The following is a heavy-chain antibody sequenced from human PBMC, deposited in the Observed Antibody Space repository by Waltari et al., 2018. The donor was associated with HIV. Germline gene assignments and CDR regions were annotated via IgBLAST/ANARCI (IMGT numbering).Heavy chain of an antibody. V-gene: IGHV4-34*12. CDR3: ARHCLQKGWLPQLKYYYAMDV. J-gene: IGHJ6*02. D-gene: IGHD6-19*01. Sequence: QVRLDQWGTGLVKPSGTLSRTCAVYGGSFTGYYRSRVPASPGKGLEWIGSVFHSGCSYYNPSLQSRVTISADMSNNQFSLKLSSVTAADTAVYYCARHCLQKGWLPQLKYYYAMDVWGQGTTVTVSS. CDR2: VFHSGCS. CDR1: GGSFTGYY.